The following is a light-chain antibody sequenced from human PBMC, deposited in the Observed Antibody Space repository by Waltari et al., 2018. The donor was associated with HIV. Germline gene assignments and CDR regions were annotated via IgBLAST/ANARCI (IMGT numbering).Light chain of an antibody. J-gene: IGLJ3*02. CDR1: SDNVGNQG. Sequence: QAGLTQPPSVSKGLRQTATLTCTGNSDNVGNQGAAWLQEHQGHPPTLLSFRKTDGPSGISTSFSASRSGNSASLTITGLQPEGEADYYCSAWATSLDAWVVGGGTKLTVL. CDR2: RKT. CDR3: SAWATSLDAWV. V-gene: IGLV10-54*04.